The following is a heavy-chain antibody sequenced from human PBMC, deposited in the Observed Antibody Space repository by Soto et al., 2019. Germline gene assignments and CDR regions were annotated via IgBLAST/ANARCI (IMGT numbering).Heavy chain of an antibody. V-gene: IGHV4-30-4*01. Sequence: SENLSFTCDVSGDFIGSADYYWTWIRQPPGKGLEWIGYIYYSGTTFHNPSLRSRISMSVDTSKNQFSLRLNSVTAADTAVYYCARGYDFAGFSPYGLDVWGQGTTVTVSS. CDR2: IYYSGTT. J-gene: IGHJ6*02. CDR1: GDFIGSADYY. D-gene: IGHD3-3*01. CDR3: ARGYDFAGFSPYGLDV.